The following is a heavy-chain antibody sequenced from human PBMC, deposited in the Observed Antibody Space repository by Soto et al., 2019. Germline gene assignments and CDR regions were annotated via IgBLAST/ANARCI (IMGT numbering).Heavy chain of an antibody. CDR3: ARAAAKLGATLFDS. V-gene: IGHV4-34*01. Sequence: SETPAPTCAVSGGSLRCHYWSWIRQSPEKGLEWIGEINHSGFTNYNPTLKSRVTISRDASKNQFSLRLSSMTAADSAVYFCARAAAKLGATLFDSWGQGTLVTVSS. D-gene: IGHD1-26*01. CDR2: INHSGFT. CDR1: GGSLRCHY. J-gene: IGHJ4*02.